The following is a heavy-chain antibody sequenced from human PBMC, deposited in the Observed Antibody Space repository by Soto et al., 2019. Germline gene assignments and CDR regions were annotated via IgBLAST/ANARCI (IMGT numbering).Heavy chain of an antibody. D-gene: IGHD1-26*01. CDR1: GDSISSHY. J-gene: IGHJ4*02. CDR3: ATQRELLYPLDY. Sequence: PSETLSLTCTVSGDSISSHYWSWIRQPPGKGLEWIGFGSTKYNPSLKSRIRISVDTSKNQFSLNLTSATAADTAVYYCATQRELLYPLDYWGQGTLVTVSS. V-gene: IGHV4-59*11. CDR2: GST.